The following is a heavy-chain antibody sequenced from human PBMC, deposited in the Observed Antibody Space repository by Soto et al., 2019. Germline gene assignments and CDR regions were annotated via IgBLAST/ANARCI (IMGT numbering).Heavy chain of an antibody. CDR1: VYDFTTYG. Sequence: QVHRVQSGAEVTKPGASVKVSCKGSVYDFTTYGITWVRQAPGQGLELMAWISAHNGNTDYAQKIQGRVTVTRDTSTSTAYMELRSLRSDDTAMYYCARGRYGDYWGQGALVTVSS. V-gene: IGHV1-18*01. CDR2: ISAHNGNT. D-gene: IGHD1-1*01. CDR3: ARGRYGDY. J-gene: IGHJ4*02.